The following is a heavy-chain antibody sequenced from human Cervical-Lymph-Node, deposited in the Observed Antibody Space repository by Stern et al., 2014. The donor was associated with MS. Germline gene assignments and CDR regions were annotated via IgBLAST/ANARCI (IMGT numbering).Heavy chain of an antibody. CDR2: ISWNSASR. Sequence: EVQLVEPGGGLEQPGRSLRLSCAASGFNFGEYAIHWVPPPPRHGLEWVASISWNSASRGYADSVKGRFTISRDNANNSLYLQMNRLRPEDTALYYCAKDRGATTATRGMDVWGQGTPVTVSS. CDR3: AKDRGATTATRGMDV. D-gene: IGHD1-14*01. J-gene: IGHJ6*02. CDR1: GFNFGEYA. V-gene: IGHV3-9*01.